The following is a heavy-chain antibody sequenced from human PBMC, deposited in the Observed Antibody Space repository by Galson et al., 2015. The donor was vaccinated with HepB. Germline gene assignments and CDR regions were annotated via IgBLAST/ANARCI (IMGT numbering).Heavy chain of an antibody. Sequence: SLRLSCAASGFAFSNYVMSWVRQAPGKGLEWVSTISASGDDTYYADPVKGRFTISRDNSKNTLNVQMYSLRADDTAVYYCAAGYYYGDLGRDWGQGTLVIVSS. D-gene: IGHD3-22*01. CDR1: GFAFSNYV. J-gene: IGHJ4*02. CDR3: AAGYYYGDLGRD. V-gene: IGHV3-23*01. CDR2: ISASGDDT.